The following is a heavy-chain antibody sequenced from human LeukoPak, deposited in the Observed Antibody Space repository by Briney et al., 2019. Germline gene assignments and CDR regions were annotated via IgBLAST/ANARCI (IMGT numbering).Heavy chain of an antibody. CDR1: GGSISFSTYY. Sequence: SETLSLTCTVSGGSISFSTYYWGWIRQPPGKGLDWIGSIYYSGSTYYNPSLKSRVTISVDTSKNQFSLKLSSVTAADTAVYYCARDGMATIFGGYYFDYWGQGTLVTVSS. CDR2: IYYSGST. J-gene: IGHJ4*02. D-gene: IGHD5-12*01. CDR3: ARDGMATIFGGYYFDY. V-gene: IGHV4-39*07.